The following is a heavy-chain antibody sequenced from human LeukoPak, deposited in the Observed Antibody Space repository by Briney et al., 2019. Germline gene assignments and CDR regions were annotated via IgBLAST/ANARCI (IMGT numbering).Heavy chain of an antibody. D-gene: IGHD5-12*01. CDR1: GGSISGYF. J-gene: IGHJ4*02. CDR3: AREPTSGREPTSGRPLDY. V-gene: IGHV4-4*07. CDR2: IYSSGSN. Sequence: SETLSLTCTVSGGSISGYFWSWIRQPAGKGLEWIGRIYSSGSNNYNPSLKSRATMSLDTSKNHLSLNLSSVTAADTAVYYCAREPTSGREPTSGRPLDYWGQGTLVTVSS.